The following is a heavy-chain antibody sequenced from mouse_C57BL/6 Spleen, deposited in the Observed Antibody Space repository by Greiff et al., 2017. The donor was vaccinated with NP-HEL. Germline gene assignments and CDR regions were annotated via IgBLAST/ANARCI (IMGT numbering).Heavy chain of an antibody. CDR1: GFTFSSYA. V-gene: IGHV5-4*03. J-gene: IGHJ2*01. CDR2: ISDGGSYT. CDR3: ARAVIYDYDFDY. D-gene: IGHD2-4*01. Sequence: EVKLMESGGGLVKPGGSLKLSCAASGFTFSSYAMSWVRQTPEQRLEWVATISDGGSYTYYPDHVKGRFTISRDNAKNNLYLQMSHLKSEDTAMYYCARAVIYDYDFDYWGQGTTLTVSS.